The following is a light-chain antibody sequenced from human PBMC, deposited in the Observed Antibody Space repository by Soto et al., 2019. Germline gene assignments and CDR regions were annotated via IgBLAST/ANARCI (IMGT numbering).Light chain of an antibody. J-gene: IGLJ3*02. CDR1: SSNIGAGYD. V-gene: IGLV1-40*01. CDR3: QSYDSSLSGWV. Sequence: QSVLTQPPSVSGAPGQRVTISCTGSSSNIGAGYDVHWYQQLPGTAPKLLISGNSNRPSGVPDRFSGSKSGTSASLAITGLKAEDEADYYCQSYDSSLSGWVLGGGTKLTVL. CDR2: GNS.